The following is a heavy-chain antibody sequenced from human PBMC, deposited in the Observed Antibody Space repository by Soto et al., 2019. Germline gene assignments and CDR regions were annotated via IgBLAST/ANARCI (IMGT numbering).Heavy chain of an antibody. D-gene: IGHD3-16*02. J-gene: IGHJ6*03. Sequence: QVQLVQSGAEVKKPGASVKVSCKASGYTFTGYYMHWVRQAPGQGLEWMGWINPNSGGTNYAQKFQGWGTMTRDTSSSTAYMEVSRLRSDDTAVYYCARGGNDYIWGSYRPDYYYYYMDVWGKGTTVTVSS. CDR3: ARGGNDYIWGSYRPDYYYYYMDV. V-gene: IGHV1-2*04. CDR1: GYTFTGYY. CDR2: INPNSGGT.